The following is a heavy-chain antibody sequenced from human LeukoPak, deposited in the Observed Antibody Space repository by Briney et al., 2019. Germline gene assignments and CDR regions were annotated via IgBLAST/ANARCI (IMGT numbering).Heavy chain of an antibody. V-gene: IGHV1-46*03. CDR1: GYTFTGYY. J-gene: IGHJ5*02. CDR2: INPSGGST. D-gene: IGHD2-2*01. Sequence: GASVKVSCKASGYTFTGYYMHWVRQAPGQGLEWMGIINPSGGSTSYAQKFQGRVTMTRDTSTSTVYMELSSLRSEDTAVYYCARDNIVVVPAAIFSCWFDPWGQGTLVTVSS. CDR3: ARDNIVVVPAAIFSCWFDP.